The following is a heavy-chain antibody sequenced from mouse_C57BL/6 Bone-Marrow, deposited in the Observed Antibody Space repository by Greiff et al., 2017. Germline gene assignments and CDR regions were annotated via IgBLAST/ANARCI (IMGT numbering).Heavy chain of an antibody. V-gene: IGHV1-19*01. CDR3: ARRGNYAWFAY. J-gene: IGHJ3*01. CDR2: INPYNGGT. Sequence: EVQLQQSGPVLVKPGASVKMSCKASGYTFTDYYMNWVKQSHGKSLEWIGVINPYNGGTSYNQKFKGKATLTVDKSYSTAYMELNSLTSEYSAVYYCARRGNYAWFAYWGQGTLVTVSA. D-gene: IGHD2-1*01. CDR1: GYTFTDYY.